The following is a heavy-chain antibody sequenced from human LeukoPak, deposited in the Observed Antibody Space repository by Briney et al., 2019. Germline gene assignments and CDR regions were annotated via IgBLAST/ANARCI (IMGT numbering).Heavy chain of an antibody. CDR2: IYYSGST. V-gene: IGHV4-39*01. CDR3: ARNLFPIYYYDNSGYPGY. Sequence: SETLSLTCTVSGGSISSSSYYWGWIRQPPGKGLEWIGSIYYSGSTYYNPSLKSRVTISVDTSKNQFSLKLSSVTAADTAVYYCARNLFPIYYYDNSGYPGYWGQGTLVTVSS. J-gene: IGHJ4*02. D-gene: IGHD3-22*01. CDR1: GGSISSSSYY.